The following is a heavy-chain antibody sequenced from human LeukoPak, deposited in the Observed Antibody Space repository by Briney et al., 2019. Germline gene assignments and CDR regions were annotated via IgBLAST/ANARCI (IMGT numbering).Heavy chain of an antibody. CDR3: ARDARKGTTAPGYDAFDI. D-gene: IGHD1-1*01. CDR2: IYSGGST. CDR1: GFTVSSNY. J-gene: IGHJ3*02. V-gene: IGHV3-53*01. Sequence: GGSLRLSCAASGFTVSSNYMSWVRQAPGKGLEWVSVIYSGGSTYYADSVKGRFTISRDNSKNTLYLQMNSLRAEDTAVYYCARDARKGTTAPGYDAFDIWGQGTMVTVSS.